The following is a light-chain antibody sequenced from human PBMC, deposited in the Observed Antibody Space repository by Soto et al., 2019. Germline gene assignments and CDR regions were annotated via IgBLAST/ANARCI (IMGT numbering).Light chain of an antibody. CDR2: LGS. CDR3: MQTLHTPYA. Sequence: DIVMTQSPLSLPITPGEPASISCRSSQSLLHSNGYNYLDWYLQKPGQSPQLLIYLGSNRASGVPDRFSGSGSGTDFTLEIRGVEAEDIGVYYCMQTLHTPYAFGLGSRLEIK. V-gene: IGKV2-28*01. J-gene: IGKJ2*01. CDR1: QSLLHSNGYNY.